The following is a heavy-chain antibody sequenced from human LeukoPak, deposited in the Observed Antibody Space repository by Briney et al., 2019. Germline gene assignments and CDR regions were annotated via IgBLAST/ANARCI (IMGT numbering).Heavy chain of an antibody. CDR3: ARDATNASGRYAYFDY. CDR1: GHSFTHHG. Sequence: ASVKLSCKTFGHSFTHHGFSWVRQAPGQGLEWMGWISGNNGDTHNAQNFHGKVTLTSDTSTSTDYMELRSIRSDDKAAYYCARDATNASGRYAYFDYWGQGALVTVCS. CDR2: ISGNNGDT. J-gene: IGHJ4*02. D-gene: IGHD6-19*01. V-gene: IGHV1-18*01.